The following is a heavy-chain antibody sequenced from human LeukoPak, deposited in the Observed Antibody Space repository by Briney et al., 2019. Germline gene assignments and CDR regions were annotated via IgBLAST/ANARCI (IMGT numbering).Heavy chain of an antibody. CDR1: GYSFTSYW. CDR3: VRQTSSGYYSDAFDI. Sequence: GESLKISCKGSGYSFTSYWIGWVRQMPGKGLEWIGIIYPGDSETRYSPSFQGQVTISADKSISTAYLQWSSLKASDTAMYYCVRQTSSGYYSDAFDIWGQGTMVTVSS. CDR2: IYPGDSET. J-gene: IGHJ3*02. V-gene: IGHV5-51*01. D-gene: IGHD3-22*01.